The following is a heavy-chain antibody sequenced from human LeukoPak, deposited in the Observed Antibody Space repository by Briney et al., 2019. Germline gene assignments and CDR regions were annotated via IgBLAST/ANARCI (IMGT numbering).Heavy chain of an antibody. CDR2: TYYRSKWYN. CDR3: ARAGGGGRAFDN. CDR1: GDRVSSNSAS. J-gene: IGHJ3*02. V-gene: IGHV6-1*01. D-gene: IGHD4-23*01. Sequence: SQTLSLTRASSGDRVSSNSASWNWIRQSPSRGLEWLGRTYYRSKWYNDYAVSVKRRITINPDTSKNQFSMQLSSVTPEDTAVYYCARAGGGGRAFDNWGQGTMVTVSS.